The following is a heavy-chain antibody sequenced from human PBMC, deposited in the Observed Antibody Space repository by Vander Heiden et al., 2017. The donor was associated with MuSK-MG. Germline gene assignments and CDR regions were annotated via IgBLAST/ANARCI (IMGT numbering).Heavy chain of an antibody. J-gene: IGHJ2*01. Sequence: QVQLVESGGGVVQPGRSLRLSCAASGFTFRSYAMHWVRQTPGKGLEWVAVISYDGSNNYYADSVKGRFTISRDNSKSTLYVQLSSLRVEDTAVYYCARGNYDYAAGYYIYWYFDLWGRGTRVTVSS. V-gene: IGHV3-30*04. CDR3: ARGNYDYAAGYYIYWYFDL. D-gene: IGHD3-9*01. CDR2: ISYDGSNN. CDR1: GFTFRSYA.